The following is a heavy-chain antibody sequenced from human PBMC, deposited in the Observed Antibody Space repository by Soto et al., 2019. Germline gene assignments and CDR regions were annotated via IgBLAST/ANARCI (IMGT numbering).Heavy chain of an antibody. Sequence: QVQLVESGGGVVQPGRSLRLSCAASGFTFSSYAMHWVRQAPGKGLEWVAVISYDGSNKYYADSVKGRFTISRDNSKNTLYLQMNSLRAEDTAVYYCARAAKTFGVVIIGRWFDPWGQGTLVTVSS. D-gene: IGHD3-3*01. V-gene: IGHV3-30-3*01. CDR2: ISYDGSNK. CDR1: GFTFSSYA. CDR3: ARAAKTFGVVIIGRWFDP. J-gene: IGHJ5*02.